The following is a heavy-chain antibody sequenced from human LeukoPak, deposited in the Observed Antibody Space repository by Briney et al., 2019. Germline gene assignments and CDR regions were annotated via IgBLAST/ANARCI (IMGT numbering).Heavy chain of an antibody. CDR2: INHSGST. V-gene: IGHV4-34*01. J-gene: IGHJ5*02. CDR3: ARLGSITIFGVALGWFDP. D-gene: IGHD3-3*01. Sequence: SEALSLTCAVYGGSFSGYYWSWIRQPPGKGLEWIGEINHSGSTNYNPSLKSRVTISVDTSKNQFSLKLSSVTAADTAVYYCARLGSITIFGVALGWFDPWGQGTLVTVSS. CDR1: GGSFSGYY.